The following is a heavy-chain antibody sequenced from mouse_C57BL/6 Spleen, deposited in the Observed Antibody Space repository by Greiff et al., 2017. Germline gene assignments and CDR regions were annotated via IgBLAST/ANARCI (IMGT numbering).Heavy chain of an antibody. CDR2: IWSGGST. D-gene: IGHD2-2*01. CDR3: ARTWLRRDYYAMDY. Sequence: QVQLKESGPGLVQPSQSLSITCTVSGFSLTSYGVHWVRQSPGKGLEWLGVIWSGGSTDYNAAFISRLSISKENSKSQVFFKMNSLQADDTAIYYCARTWLRRDYYAMDYWGQGTSVTVSS. J-gene: IGHJ4*01. CDR1: GFSLTSYG. V-gene: IGHV2-2*01.